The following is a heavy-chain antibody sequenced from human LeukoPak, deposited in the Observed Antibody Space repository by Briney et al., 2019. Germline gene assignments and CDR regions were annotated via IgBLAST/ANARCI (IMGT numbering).Heavy chain of an antibody. CDR2: IWYDGSHL. D-gene: IGHD4-17*01. CDR1: GFTFSSYA. J-gene: IGHJ4*02. CDR3: ARPSDGHYAQGGYFDY. V-gene: IGHV3-33*01. Sequence: GGSLRLSYAASGFTFSSYAMHWVRQAPGRGLEWVSVIWYDGSHLYYADSVEGRFTISRDNSKNTLYLQMNSLRAEDTAVYYCARPSDGHYAQGGYFDYWGQGALVTVSS.